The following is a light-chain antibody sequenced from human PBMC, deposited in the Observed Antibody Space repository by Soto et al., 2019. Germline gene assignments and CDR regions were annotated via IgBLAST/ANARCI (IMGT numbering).Light chain of an antibody. CDR2: DVS. V-gene: IGLV2-14*03. CDR1: SSDVGAYNY. Sequence: QSVPTQPPSVSGSPGQSISISCTGTSSDVGAYNYISWYQQHPGKAPKLIIYDVSNRPSGVSSRFSGSKSGNTASLTISGLQAEDGADYYCSAYTITSPYVFGTGTKVTVL. CDR3: SAYTITSPYV. J-gene: IGLJ1*01.